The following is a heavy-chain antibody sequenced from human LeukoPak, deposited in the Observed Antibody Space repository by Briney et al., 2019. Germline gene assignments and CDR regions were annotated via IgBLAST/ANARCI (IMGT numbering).Heavy chain of an antibody. CDR1: GFTFSDYY. Sequence: GGSLRLSCAASGFTFSDYYMSWIRQAPGKGLEWVSYISSSGSTIYYADSVKGRFTISRDNSKNTLYLQMNSLRAEDTAVYYCAKSPVYDFWSGYDYFDYWGQGTLVTVSS. D-gene: IGHD3-3*01. V-gene: IGHV3-11*01. J-gene: IGHJ4*02. CDR3: AKSPVYDFWSGYDYFDY. CDR2: ISSSGSTI.